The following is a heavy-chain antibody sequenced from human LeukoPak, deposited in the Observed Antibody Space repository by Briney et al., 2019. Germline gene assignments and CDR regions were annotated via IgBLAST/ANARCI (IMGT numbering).Heavy chain of an antibody. CDR1: GSRFTSYW. Sequence: GASLKISCKGSGSRFTSYWIGWVRKMPGKGLEWIGIIYPGDSDTRYSPSFQGQVTISADKSISTAYLQWSSLKASDTAMYYCARNGRKYSSSWFHYYYYYGMDVWGQGTTVTVSS. CDR3: ARNGRKYSSSWFHYYYYYGMDV. J-gene: IGHJ6*02. D-gene: IGHD6-13*01. CDR2: IYPGDSDT. V-gene: IGHV5-51*01.